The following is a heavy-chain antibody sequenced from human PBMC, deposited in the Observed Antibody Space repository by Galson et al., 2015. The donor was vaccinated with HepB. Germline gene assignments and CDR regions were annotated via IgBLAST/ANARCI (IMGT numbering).Heavy chain of an antibody. CDR3: AKALVGYTSGWDLFDQ. D-gene: IGHD6-19*01. CDR2: ISYDGSNK. Sequence: SLRLSCAASGFPFSGYGMHWVRQAPGKGLEWVAVISYDGSNKDYADSVKGRFTISRDNSKNTLYLQMNSLRPEDMAVYYCAKALVGYTSGWDLFDQWGQGTLVTVSS. V-gene: IGHV3-30*18. CDR1: GFPFSGYG. J-gene: IGHJ4*02.